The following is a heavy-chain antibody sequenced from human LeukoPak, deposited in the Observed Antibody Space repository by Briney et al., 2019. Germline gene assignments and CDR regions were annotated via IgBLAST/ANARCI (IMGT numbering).Heavy chain of an antibody. Sequence: PGGSLRLSCAASGFTFSSYWMSWVRQAPGKGLEWVANIKQDGSEKYYVDSVKGRFTISRDNDKHSLFLQMTSLRAEDTAVYYCARVGGRYSPLGYWGQGTLVTVSS. CDR3: ARVGGRYSPLGY. J-gene: IGHJ4*02. CDR1: GFTFSSYW. D-gene: IGHD3-16*02. V-gene: IGHV3-7*01. CDR2: IKQDGSEK.